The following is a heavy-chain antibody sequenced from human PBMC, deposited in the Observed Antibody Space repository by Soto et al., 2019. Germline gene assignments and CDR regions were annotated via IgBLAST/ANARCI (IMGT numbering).Heavy chain of an antibody. V-gene: IGHV3-74*01. CDR3: ARGRSGSYSFDY. CDR1: GFTLSSYW. Sequence: EVQLVESGGGIVQPGGSARLSCAASGFTLSSYWIHWVRQAPGKGLVWVSRINGDGSTTNYADSLKGRFTISRDNAKNTMFLQMNSLRAEDTAVYFCARGRSGSYSFDYWGQGTLVTVSS. CDR2: INGDGSTT. J-gene: IGHJ4*02. D-gene: IGHD3-10*01.